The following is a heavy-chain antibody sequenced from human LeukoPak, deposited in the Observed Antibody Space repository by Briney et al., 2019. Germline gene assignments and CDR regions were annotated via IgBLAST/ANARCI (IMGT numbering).Heavy chain of an antibody. CDR3: AKDSRKGGYDTPGFDY. D-gene: IGHD5-12*01. CDR1: GFTFSSYA. V-gene: IGHV3-23*01. CDR2: ISGSGGST. J-gene: IGHJ4*02. Sequence: HSGGSLRLSCAASGFTFSSYAMSWVRQAPGKGLEWVSAISGSGGSTYYADSVKGRFTISRDNSKNTLYLQMTSLRAEDTAVYYCAKDSRKGGYDTPGFDYWGQGTLVTVSS.